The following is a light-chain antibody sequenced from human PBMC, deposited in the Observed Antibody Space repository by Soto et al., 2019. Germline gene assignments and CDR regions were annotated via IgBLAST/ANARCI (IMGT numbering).Light chain of an antibody. CDR2: GAT. J-gene: IGKJ4*01. Sequence: EIVLTPSPGTMSLFPGERATLSCRASQTVVGSYLAWHQVRPGQAPRLLIYGATTRANGIPDRFNGSGSRTDFTLTITRLEPEDFAFYYCHQYGLLPPHTFGGGNKVDIK. V-gene: IGKV3-20*01. CDR1: QTVVGSY. CDR3: HQYGLLPPHT.